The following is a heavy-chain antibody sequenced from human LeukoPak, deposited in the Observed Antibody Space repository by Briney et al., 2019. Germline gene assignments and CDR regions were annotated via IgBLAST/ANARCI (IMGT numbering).Heavy chain of an antibody. V-gene: IGHV3-73*01. CDR2: VRSKDNGYAT. J-gene: IGHJ2*01. Sequence: GGPLRLSCAASGFTFSGSAMHWVRQASGEGLEWVGRVRSKDNGYATSYTASVKGRFTISRDDSKNMVYLQMDSLKTEDTAVYFCSRTSDAAWYFDLWGRGTLVTVSS. CDR1: GFTFSGSA. D-gene: IGHD6-25*01. CDR3: SRTSDAAWYFDL.